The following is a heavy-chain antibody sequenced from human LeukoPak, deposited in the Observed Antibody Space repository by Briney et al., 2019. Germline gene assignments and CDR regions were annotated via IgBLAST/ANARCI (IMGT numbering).Heavy chain of an antibody. CDR3: ARGYYDFWSGPRALDY. Sequence: SGKVSCKASGGTFISYAISWVRQAPGQGLEWMGGIIPIFGTANYAQKFQGRVTITADESTSTAYMELSSLRSEDTAVYYCARGYYDFWSGPRALDYWGQGTLVTVSS. CDR2: IIPIFGTA. J-gene: IGHJ4*02. V-gene: IGHV1-69*13. CDR1: GGTFISYA. D-gene: IGHD3-3*01.